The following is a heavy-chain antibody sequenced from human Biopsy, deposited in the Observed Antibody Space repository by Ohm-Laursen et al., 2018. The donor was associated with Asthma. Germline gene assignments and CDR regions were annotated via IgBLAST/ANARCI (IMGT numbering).Heavy chain of an antibody. CDR2: VYHSGTS. V-gene: IGHV4-31*03. J-gene: IGHJ4*02. CDR3: ARVAYYNARRGYYYLFDY. CDR1: GGSISSGGYY. Sequence: SDTLSLTCIVAGGSISSGGYYWSWIRQHPGKGLEWIGYVYHSGTSYYNPSLKSRVTISVDTSKNQFSLNLNSVTAADTAVYFCARVAYYNARRGYYYLFDYWGQGTLVAVSS. D-gene: IGHD3-22*01.